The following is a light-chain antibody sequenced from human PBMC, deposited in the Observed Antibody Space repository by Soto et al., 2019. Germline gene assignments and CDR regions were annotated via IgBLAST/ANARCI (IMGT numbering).Light chain of an antibody. CDR1: QSVGSN. V-gene: IGKV3-15*01. J-gene: IGKJ1*01. Sequence: EIWMAQSPATLSVSPGERATLSCRASQSVGSNLAWYQQKPGQAPRLLIYGASTRVTGIPARLSGSGSGTEFTLTISSLKSEDFAVYHCQQYYNWWTFGQGTKVDIK. CDR2: GAS. CDR3: QQYYNWWT.